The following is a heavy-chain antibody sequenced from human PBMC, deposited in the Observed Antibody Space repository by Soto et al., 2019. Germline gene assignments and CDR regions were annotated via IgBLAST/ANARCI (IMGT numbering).Heavy chain of an antibody. D-gene: IGHD6-19*01. CDR3: ARVTSGWYDFDY. Sequence: ASVKVSCKASGYTFTSYGVIWVRQAPGQGLERIGWISAYNGNTNYAQKIQGRVTMTTDTSTRTAYMELRSLRSDDTAVYYCARVTSGWYDFDYWGQGTLVTVSS. V-gene: IGHV1-18*01. J-gene: IGHJ4*02. CDR2: ISAYNGNT. CDR1: GYTFTSYG.